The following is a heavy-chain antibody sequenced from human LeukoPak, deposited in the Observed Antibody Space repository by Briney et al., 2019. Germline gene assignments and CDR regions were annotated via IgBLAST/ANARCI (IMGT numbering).Heavy chain of an antibody. D-gene: IGHD6-6*01. CDR2: ISYDGSNK. CDR1: GFTFSSYA. CDR3: ARSDEYSSSDELDP. J-gene: IGHJ5*02. Sequence: GGSLRLSCAASGFTFSSYAMHWVRQAPGKGLEWVAVISYDGSNKYYADSVKGRFTISRDNSKNTLYLQMNSLRAEDTAVYYCARSDEYSSSDELDPWGQGTLVTVSS. V-gene: IGHV3-30-3*01.